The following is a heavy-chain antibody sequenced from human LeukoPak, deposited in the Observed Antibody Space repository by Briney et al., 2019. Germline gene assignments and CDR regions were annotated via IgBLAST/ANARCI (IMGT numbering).Heavy chain of an antibody. CDR3: ARRGGNGGNSDAFGI. V-gene: IGHV4-39*07. D-gene: IGHD4-23*01. J-gene: IGHJ3*02. CDR1: GGSISSSSYY. Sequence: SETLSLTCTVSGGSISSSSYYWGWIRQPPGKGLEWIGSIYYSGSTYYNPSLKSRVTMSVDTSKNQFSLKLSSVTAVDTAVYYCARRGGNGGNSDAFGIWGQGTMVTVSS. CDR2: IYYSGST.